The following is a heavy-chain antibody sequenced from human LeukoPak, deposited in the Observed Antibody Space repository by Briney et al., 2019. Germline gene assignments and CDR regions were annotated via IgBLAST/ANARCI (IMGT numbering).Heavy chain of an antibody. J-gene: IGHJ4*02. Sequence: SETLSVSCTVSGGSISSYYWSWIRQPPGKGLEWIGYISYSGSTNYNPSLKSRVTISLDTSKNQFSLKLRSVTAADTAVYYCARGFDSKSTYFDYWGQGTLVTVSS. CDR3: ARGFDSKSTYFDY. V-gene: IGHV4-59*01. D-gene: IGHD5-12*01. CDR2: ISYSGST. CDR1: GGSISSYY.